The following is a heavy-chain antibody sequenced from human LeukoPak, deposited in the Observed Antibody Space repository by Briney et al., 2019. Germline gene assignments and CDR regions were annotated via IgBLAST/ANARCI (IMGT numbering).Heavy chain of an antibody. CDR3: ARDDGSYSSSPYYFDY. CDR1: GFTFSSYT. J-gene: IGHJ4*02. CDR2: ISSSSSYI. Sequence: GGSWRLSCAASGFTFSSYTMNWVRQAPGKGLEWVSSISSSSSYIYYADSVKGRFTISRDNAKNSLYLQMNSLRAEDTAVYYCARDDGSYSSSPYYFDYWGQGTLVTVSS. V-gene: IGHV3-21*01. D-gene: IGHD6-13*01.